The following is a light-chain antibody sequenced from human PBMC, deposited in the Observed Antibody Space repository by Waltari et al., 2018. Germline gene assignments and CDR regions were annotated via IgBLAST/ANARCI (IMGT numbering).Light chain of an antibody. V-gene: IGKV2-28*01. J-gene: IGKJ4*01. CDR3: MQTLRTPLT. Sequence: DIVITQSPLSLPVTSVEPASISCRSSQSLVNTNTYNYLDWYLQKPGQSPQILIYLGASRGSGVASRFSDSESGGDFTLQISRVEAEDVGVYYCMQTLRTPLTFGGGTTVEIK. CDR2: LGA. CDR1: QSLVNTNTYNY.